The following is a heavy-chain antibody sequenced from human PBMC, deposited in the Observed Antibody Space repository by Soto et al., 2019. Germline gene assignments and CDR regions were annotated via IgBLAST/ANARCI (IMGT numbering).Heavy chain of an antibody. V-gene: IGHV1-69*01. CDR3: ARDRDDYGSGNYYNRIDF. J-gene: IGHJ4*02. CDR1: GGIFSTYA. Sequence: QVQLVQSGAEVKKPGSSVKVSCKASGGIFSTYAISWLRLAPGQGLEWMGGIIPLFGTPNYAQRFQGRVTITANESTITAYMELSRLRSKDMAVYSCARDRDDYGSGNYYNRIDFWGQGTLVTVSS. CDR2: IIPLFGTP. D-gene: IGHD3-10*01.